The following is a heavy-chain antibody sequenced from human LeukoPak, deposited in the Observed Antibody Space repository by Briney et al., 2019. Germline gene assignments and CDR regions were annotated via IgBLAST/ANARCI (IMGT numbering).Heavy chain of an antibody. CDR3: ARERYDFWSGYSYKWFDP. CDR2: IYYSGST. V-gene: IGHV4-59*01. Sequence: SETLSLTCTVSGGSISSYYWSWIRQPPGKGLEWIGYIYYSGSTNYNPSLKSRVTISVDTSKDQLSLKLSSVTAADTAVYYCARERYDFWSGYSYKWFDPRGQGTRVIVSS. J-gene: IGHJ5*02. D-gene: IGHD3-3*01. CDR1: GGSISSYY.